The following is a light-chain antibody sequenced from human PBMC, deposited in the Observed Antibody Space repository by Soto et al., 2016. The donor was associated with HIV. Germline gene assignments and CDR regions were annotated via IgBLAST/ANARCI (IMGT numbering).Light chain of an antibody. J-gene: IGKJ5*01. CDR1: QSLVYSDGNTY. V-gene: IGKV2-30*01. CDR2: KVS. CDR3: MQALQRPLT. Sequence: DVVMTQSPLSLPVTLGQPASISCRSSQSLVYSDGNTYLNWFQQRPGQSPRRLIYKVSNRDSGVPDRFSGSGSGTEFTLKISRVEAEDVGVYYCMQALQRPLTFGQGTRLEIK.